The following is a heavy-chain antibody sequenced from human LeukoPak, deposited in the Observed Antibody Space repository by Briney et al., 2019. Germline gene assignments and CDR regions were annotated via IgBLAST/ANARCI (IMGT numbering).Heavy chain of an antibody. CDR3: ARGRNPSTDNNRFDP. D-gene: IGHD4-17*01. V-gene: IGHV4-34*01. J-gene: IGHJ5*02. Sequence: SETLSLTCTVSGGSISSYYWSWIRQPSGKGLEWIGEINHSGSTNYNPSLKSRVTISVDTSKNQFSLKLSSVTAADTAVYYCARGRNPSTDNNRFDPWGQGTLVTVSS. CDR2: INHSGST. CDR1: GGSISSYY.